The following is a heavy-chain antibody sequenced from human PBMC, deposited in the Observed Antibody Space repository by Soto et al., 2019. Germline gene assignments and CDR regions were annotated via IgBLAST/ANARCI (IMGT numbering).Heavy chain of an antibody. D-gene: IGHD2-2*01. CDR2: SRSYAYGVTA. CDR3: ARVDCTSNSFSYLFDD. J-gene: IGHJ4*02. V-gene: IGHV3-49*03. Sequence: QPWGSLTLSCSTSGFTFGDYDRSWFRQGPGKGLEWVGFSRSYAYGVTADYATSVKSSFSKSRDDAKCIAYLQMNSQNTEDTVVYFCARVDCTSNSFSYLFDDWGQGALVTVSS. CDR1: GFTFGDYD.